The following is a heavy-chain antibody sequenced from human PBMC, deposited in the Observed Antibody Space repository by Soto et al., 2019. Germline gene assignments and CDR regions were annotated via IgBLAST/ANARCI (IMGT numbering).Heavy chain of an antibody. J-gene: IGHJ6*02. CDR1: GFTFSSYW. V-gene: IGHV3-74*01. Sequence: EVQLVESGGGLVQPGGSLRLSCAASGFTFSSYWMHWVRQAPGKGLVWVSRINSDGSSTSYADSVKGRFTISRDNAKNTLYLQMNSLRAEDTAVYYCARDPRFSSSPFYYYYGMDVWGQGTTVTGSS. CDR2: INSDGSST. D-gene: IGHD6-6*01. CDR3: ARDPRFSSSPFYYYYGMDV.